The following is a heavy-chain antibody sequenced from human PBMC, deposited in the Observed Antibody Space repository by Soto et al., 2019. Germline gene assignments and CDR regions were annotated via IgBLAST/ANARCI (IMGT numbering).Heavy chain of an antibody. CDR2: IWYDGSNK. CDR3: ASSVGGGTRFHAFDI. Sequence: GGSLRLSCAASGFTFSSYGMHWVRQAPGKGLEWVAVIWYDGSNKYYADSVKGRFTISRDNSKNTLYLQMNSLRAEDAAVYFCASSVGGGTRFHAFDIWGQGTMVTVSS. D-gene: IGHD1-7*01. V-gene: IGHV3-33*08. CDR1: GFTFSSYG. J-gene: IGHJ3*02.